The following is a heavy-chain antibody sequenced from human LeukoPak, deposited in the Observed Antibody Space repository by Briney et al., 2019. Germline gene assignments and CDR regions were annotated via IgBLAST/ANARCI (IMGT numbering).Heavy chain of an antibody. CDR1: GFTFSSHA. CDR2: ISVSGGST. V-gene: IGHV3-23*01. D-gene: IGHD1-26*01. J-gene: IGHJ3*02. Sequence: GGSLRLSCAASGFTFSSHAMTWVRQAPGKGLEWVSCISVSGGSTYYADSVKGRFTISRDNSKNTLYLQMNSLRAEDTAVYYCARDLIVGANHDAFDIWGQGTMVTVSS. CDR3: ARDLIVGANHDAFDI.